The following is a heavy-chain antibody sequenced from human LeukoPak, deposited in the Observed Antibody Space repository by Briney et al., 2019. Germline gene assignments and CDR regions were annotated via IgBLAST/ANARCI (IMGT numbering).Heavy chain of an antibody. CDR1: GGSFSGYY. J-gene: IGHJ2*01. CDR3: ARVSSYSWYFDL. V-gene: IGHV4-34*01. D-gene: IGHD1-26*01. Sequence: SETLSLTCAVYGGSFSGYYWSWIRQPPGKGLEWIGEINHSGSTNYNPSLKSRVTISVDTSKNQFSLKLSSVTAADTAVYYCARVSSYSWYFDLWGRGTLVTVSS. CDR2: INHSGST.